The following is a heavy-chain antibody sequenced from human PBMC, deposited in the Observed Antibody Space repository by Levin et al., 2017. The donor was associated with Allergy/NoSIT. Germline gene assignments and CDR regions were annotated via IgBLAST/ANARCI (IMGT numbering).Heavy chain of an antibody. Sequence: SETLSLTCTVSGGSVSSSTYYWNWLRPPPGTGLEWIGYLYHGGSTNYNPSLKSRVTISVDTSKNQFSLRMTSVTAAATAVYYCARGAGYCSGGGSYEGAFDIWGRGTMVTVSS. V-gene: IGHV4-61*01. J-gene: IGHJ3*02. CDR1: GGSVSSSTYY. D-gene: IGHD2-15*01. CDR2: LYHGGST. CDR3: ARGAGYCSGGGSYEGAFDI.